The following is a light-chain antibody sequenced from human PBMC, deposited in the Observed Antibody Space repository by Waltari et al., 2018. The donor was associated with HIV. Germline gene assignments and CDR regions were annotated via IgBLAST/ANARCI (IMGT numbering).Light chain of an antibody. Sequence: DIQMTQSPSSLSAAVGDRVTISCRASQSISNYLNWYQQKPGKAPELLVYAASSLQSGVPSRFSGSGSGTDFTLIISSLQREDVATYYCQQSYSTPRTFGQGTMVEIK. CDR2: AAS. CDR1: QSISNY. J-gene: IGKJ2*01. V-gene: IGKV1-39*01. CDR3: QQSYSTPRT.